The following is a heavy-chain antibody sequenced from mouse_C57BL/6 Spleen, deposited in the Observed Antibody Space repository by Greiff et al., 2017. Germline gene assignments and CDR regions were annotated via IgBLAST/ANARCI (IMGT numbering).Heavy chain of an antibody. J-gene: IGHJ2*01. D-gene: IGHD2-4*01. V-gene: IGHV1-55*01. CDR1: GYTFTSYW. CDR2: IYPGSGST. Sequence: QVHVKQPGAELVKPGASVKMSCKASGYTFTSYWITWVKQRPGQGLEWIGDIYPGSGSTNYNEKFKSKATLTVDTSSSTAYMQLSSLTSEDSAVYYCARFDDYDGFDYWGQGTTLTVSS. CDR3: ARFDDYDGFDY.